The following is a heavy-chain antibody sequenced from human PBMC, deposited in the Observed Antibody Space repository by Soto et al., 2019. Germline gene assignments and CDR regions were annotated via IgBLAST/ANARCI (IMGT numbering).Heavy chain of an antibody. CDR2: IYYSGST. CDR3: ARGHYDFWSGYQIGFDY. Sequence: SETMCLTCTVAGGSISSSSYYWGWIRQPPGKGLEWIGSIYYSGSTYYNPSLKSRVTISVDTSKNQFSLKLSSVTAADTAVYYCARGHYDFWSGYQIGFDYWGQGTLVTVSS. CDR1: GGSISSSSYY. J-gene: IGHJ4*02. V-gene: IGHV4-39*01. D-gene: IGHD3-3*01.